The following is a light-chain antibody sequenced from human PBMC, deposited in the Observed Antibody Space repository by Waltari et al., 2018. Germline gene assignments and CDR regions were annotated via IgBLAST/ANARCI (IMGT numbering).Light chain of an antibody. CDR2: KSS. CDR3: QQYNSYSLLS. J-gene: IGKJ4*01. CDR1: QSISNW. Sequence: DIQMTQSPSTLSASVGDRVIIPCRASQSISNWLAWYQQRPGKAPKLLVYKSSTLESGVTSRFSGSGSGTEFTLTISSLQPEDFATYYCQQYNSYSLLSFGGGTKVEIK. V-gene: IGKV1-5*03.